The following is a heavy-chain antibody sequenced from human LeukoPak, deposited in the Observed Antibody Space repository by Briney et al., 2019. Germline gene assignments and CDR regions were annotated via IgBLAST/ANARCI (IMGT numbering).Heavy chain of an antibody. J-gene: IGHJ4*02. V-gene: IGHV3-23*01. CDR2: ITGRGGST. CDR3: AKDRSGYSSGDFDY. Sequence: GGSLRLSCAASGFTFTSYAMSGVRQGPGKGLEWVSAITGRGGSTYYADSVKGRFPISRDHSKNTLYLQMNSLRAEDTAVHYCAKDRSGYSSGDFDYWGQGTLVTVCS. D-gene: IGHD6-19*01. CDR1: GFTFTSYA.